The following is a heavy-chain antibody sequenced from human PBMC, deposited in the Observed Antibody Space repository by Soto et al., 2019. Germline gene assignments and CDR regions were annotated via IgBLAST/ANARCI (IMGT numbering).Heavy chain of an antibody. CDR3: ARDSYDSSGYFNY. CDR1: GGTFSSYA. J-gene: IGHJ4*02. CDR2: IIPIFGTA. Sequence: GASVKVSCKASGGTFSSYAISWVRQAPGQGLGWMGGIIPIFGTANYAQKYQGRVTITEDESTSTAYMELSSLRSEDTAVYYCARDSYDSSGYFNYWGQGTLVTVSS. V-gene: IGHV1-69*13. D-gene: IGHD3-22*01.